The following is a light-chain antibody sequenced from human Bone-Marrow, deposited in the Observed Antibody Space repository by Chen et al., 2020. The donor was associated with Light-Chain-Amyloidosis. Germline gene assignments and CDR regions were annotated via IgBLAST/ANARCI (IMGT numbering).Light chain of an antibody. J-gene: IGLJ1*01. Sequence: QSVLTQPPSASGTPGQRVIISCSGASSNIGSNPVNWYQQLPETGPHLLVRSNNQRPSGVPGRFSGSKSGTSASWAISGLQSEDEADYYCAAWDDTLNGYVFGTGTKVTVL. CDR3: AAWDDTLNGYV. CDR2: SNN. V-gene: IGLV1-44*01. CDR1: SSNIGSNP.